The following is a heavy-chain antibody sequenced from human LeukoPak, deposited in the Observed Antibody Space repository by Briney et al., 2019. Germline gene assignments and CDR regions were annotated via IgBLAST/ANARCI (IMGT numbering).Heavy chain of an antibody. V-gene: IGHV1-24*01. CDR2: FDPEDGET. J-gene: IGHJ4*02. CDR1: GYTLTELS. Sequence: ASVKVSCKVSGYTLTELSMHWVRQAPGKGHEWMGGFDPEDGETIYAQKFQGRVTMTEDTSTDTAYMELSSLRSEDTAVYYCATGWRVATLLCLDYWGQGTLVTVSS. D-gene: IGHD4-23*01. CDR3: ATGWRVATLLCLDY.